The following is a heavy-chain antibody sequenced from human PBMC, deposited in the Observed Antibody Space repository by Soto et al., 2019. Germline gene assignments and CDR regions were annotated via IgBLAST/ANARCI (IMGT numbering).Heavy chain of an antibody. V-gene: IGHV4-4*02. Sequence: PSETLSLTCAVSGGSLSSSSWWSWVRRPPGKTLEWLGEIFYSGSTKYNPSLNSRVTISADQSKNDFSLRLSSVTAADTAVYYCVHHGGVPYYHDFWGQGMLVTVSS. CDR1: GGSLSSSSW. CDR2: IFYSGST. D-gene: IGHD2-8*01. J-gene: IGHJ4*02. CDR3: VHHGGVPYYHDF.